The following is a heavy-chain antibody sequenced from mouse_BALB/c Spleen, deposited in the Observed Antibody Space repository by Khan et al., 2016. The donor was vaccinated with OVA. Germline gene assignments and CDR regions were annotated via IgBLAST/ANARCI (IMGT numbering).Heavy chain of an antibody. CDR1: GFNIKDTY. V-gene: IGHV14-3*02. CDR2: IDPANGNT. D-gene: IGHD1-2*01. Sequence: VQLKQSGAELVKPGASVKLSCTASGFNIKDTYMHWVKQRPEQGLEWIGRIDPANGNTKYDPKFQGKATITADTSSTTAYLQLSSLTSEDAAVYYCAREPFYGHFDYWGQGTTLTVSS. CDR3: AREPFYGHFDY. J-gene: IGHJ2*01.